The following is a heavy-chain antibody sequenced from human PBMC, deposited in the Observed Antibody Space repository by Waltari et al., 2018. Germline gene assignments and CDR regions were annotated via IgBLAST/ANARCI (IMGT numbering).Heavy chain of an antibody. J-gene: IGHJ4*02. V-gene: IGHV3-23*01. Sequence: EVQLLESGGGLVQPGGSMRLSCAASGFPFSSYAMNWVRQAPGKGLEWVSTITGSGATTYYADSVKGRFTISRDNSKNTVYLQMNSLRVEDTAVYYCARDRWAASGTLDYWGQGTLVTVSS. CDR1: GFPFSSYA. D-gene: IGHD6-13*01. CDR2: ITGSGATT. CDR3: ARDRWAASGTLDY.